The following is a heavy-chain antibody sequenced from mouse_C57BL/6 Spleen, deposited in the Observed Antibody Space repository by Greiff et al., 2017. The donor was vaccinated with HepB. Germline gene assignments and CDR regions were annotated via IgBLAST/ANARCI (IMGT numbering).Heavy chain of an antibody. V-gene: IGHV2-6*03. CDR3: ARRPAQAPYAMDY. CDR2: IWSDGST. Sequence: VQGVESGPGLVAPSQRLSITCTVSGFSLTSYGVHWVRQPPGKGLEWLVVIWSDGSTTYNSALKSRLSISKDNSKSQVVLKMNSLQTDDTAMYYCARRPAQAPYAMDYWGQGPSVTVSS. D-gene: IGHD3-2*02. CDR1: GFSLTSYG. J-gene: IGHJ4*01.